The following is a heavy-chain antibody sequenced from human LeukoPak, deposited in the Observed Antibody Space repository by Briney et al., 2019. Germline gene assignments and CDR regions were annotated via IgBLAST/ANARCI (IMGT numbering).Heavy chain of an antibody. D-gene: IGHD6-13*01. V-gene: IGHV3-30-3*01. CDR1: GFTFSSYA. Sequence: PGRSLRLSCAASGFTFSSYAMHWVRQAPGKGLEWVAVISYDGSNKYYADSVKGRFTISRDNSKNTLYLQMNSLRAEDTAVYYCARDIAAAGTPGPYWGQGTLATVSS. J-gene: IGHJ4*02. CDR3: ARDIAAAGTPGPY. CDR2: ISYDGSNK.